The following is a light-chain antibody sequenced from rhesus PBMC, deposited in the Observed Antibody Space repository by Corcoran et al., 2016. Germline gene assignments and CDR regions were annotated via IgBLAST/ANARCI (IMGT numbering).Light chain of an antibody. CDR3: QQYSSRPPT. Sequence: DIQMTQSPSSLSASVGDTVTITCRASQGISSWLAWYQQKPGKAPKLLIYKASSLQIGVPSRFSGSGSGTDFTLTISSLQSEDFATYYCQQYSSRPPTFGGGTKVELK. V-gene: IGKV1-22*01. CDR1: QGISSW. J-gene: IGKJ4*01. CDR2: KAS.